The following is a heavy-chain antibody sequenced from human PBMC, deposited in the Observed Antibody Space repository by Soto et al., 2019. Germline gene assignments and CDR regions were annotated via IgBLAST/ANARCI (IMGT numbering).Heavy chain of an antibody. V-gene: IGHV4-31*03. CDR2: IYYSGST. CDR1: GGSISSGGYY. Sequence: SETLSLTCTVSGGSISSGGYYWSWIRQHPGKGLEWIGYIYYSGSTYYNPSLKSRVTISVDTSKNQFSLKLSSMTAADTAVYYCARSGYSYGPNPLLYWGQGTLVTVSS. D-gene: IGHD5-18*01. CDR3: ARSGYSYGPNPLLY. J-gene: IGHJ4*02.